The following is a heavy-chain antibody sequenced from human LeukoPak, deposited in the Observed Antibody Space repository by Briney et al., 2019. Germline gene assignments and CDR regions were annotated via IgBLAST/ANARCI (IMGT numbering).Heavy chain of an antibody. Sequence: PGGSLRLSCAASGFTFSSYGMHWVRQAPGKGLEWVAVIWYDGSNKYYADSVKGRFTISRDNSKNSLYLQMNSLRAEDTAVYYCAREPYCDILTGYDSDAFDIWGQGTMVTVSS. D-gene: IGHD3-9*01. V-gene: IGHV3-33*01. CDR2: IWYDGSNK. CDR1: GFTFSSYG. J-gene: IGHJ3*02. CDR3: AREPYCDILTGYDSDAFDI.